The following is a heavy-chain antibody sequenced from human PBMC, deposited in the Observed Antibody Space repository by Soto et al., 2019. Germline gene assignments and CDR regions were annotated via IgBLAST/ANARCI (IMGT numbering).Heavy chain of an antibody. V-gene: IGHV3-23*01. CDR2: ISGSGGST. CDR3: LTAPVVWTY. D-gene: IGHD1-1*01. CDR1: GVTFTSYA. Sequence: GGSLSLSCASSGVTFTSYAMSWVRQAPGKGLEWVSAISGSGGSTYYADSVKGRFTISRDNSKNTLYLQMNSLRVEDTAVYYCLTAPVVWTYWGQGTLVTVSS. J-gene: IGHJ4*02.